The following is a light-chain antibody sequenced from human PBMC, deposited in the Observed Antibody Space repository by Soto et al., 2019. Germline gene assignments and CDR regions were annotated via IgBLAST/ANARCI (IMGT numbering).Light chain of an antibody. CDR3: QQYGSSLFP. J-gene: IGKJ3*01. V-gene: IGKV3-20*01. Sequence: EIVLTQSPGTLSLSPGERATLSCRASQSVSSSYLAWYQQKPGQAPRLLIYGASSRATGIPDRFSGSGSEKDFTFPIRRLEPEDFAVYYCQQYGSSLFPFGPGTKVDIK. CDR1: QSVSSSY. CDR2: GAS.